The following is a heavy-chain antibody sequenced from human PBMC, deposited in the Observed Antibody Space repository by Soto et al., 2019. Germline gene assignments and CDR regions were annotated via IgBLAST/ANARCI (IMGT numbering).Heavy chain of an antibody. Sequence: QVQLVESGGGVVEPGRSLRLSCAVSGFTFSNYGMHWVRQAPGKGLEWVAVISYDGSNQYYGDSVKDRFTISRDNSKNTLYLQMNSLRAEDTAVYFCAKSRDGYNFYYYYGMDVCGQGTPVTVSS. CDR2: ISYDGSNQ. V-gene: IGHV3-30*18. J-gene: IGHJ6*02. D-gene: IGHD5-12*01. CDR1: GFTFSNYG. CDR3: AKSRDGYNFYYYYGMDV.